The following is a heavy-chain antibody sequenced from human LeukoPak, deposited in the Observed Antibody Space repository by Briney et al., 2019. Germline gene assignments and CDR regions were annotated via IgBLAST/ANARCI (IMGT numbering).Heavy chain of an antibody. CDR2: IYTSGST. D-gene: IGHD3-22*01. J-gene: IGHJ3*02. V-gene: IGHV4-4*09. Sequence: PSETLSLTCTVSGGSISSYYWSWIRQPPGKGLEWIGYIYTSGSTNYNPSLKSRVTISVDTSKNQFSLKLRSVTDADTAVYYCARQAPGYYDSSGYYYVSNAFDIWGQGTMVTVSS. CDR1: GGSISSYY. CDR3: ARQAPGYYDSSGYYYVSNAFDI.